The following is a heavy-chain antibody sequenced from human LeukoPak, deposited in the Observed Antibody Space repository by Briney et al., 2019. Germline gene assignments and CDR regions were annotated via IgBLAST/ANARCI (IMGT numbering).Heavy chain of an antibody. Sequence: GGSLRLSCASSGFTFSSYGLHWARQAPGKGLEWVAVMSYDGSNKYYADSVKGRFTISRDNSKNTLYLQMNSLRAEDTAVYYCAKDQYYGDYSGYWGQGTLVTVSS. V-gene: IGHV3-30*18. CDR1: GFTFSSYG. CDR2: MSYDGSNK. D-gene: IGHD4-17*01. J-gene: IGHJ4*02. CDR3: AKDQYYGDYSGY.